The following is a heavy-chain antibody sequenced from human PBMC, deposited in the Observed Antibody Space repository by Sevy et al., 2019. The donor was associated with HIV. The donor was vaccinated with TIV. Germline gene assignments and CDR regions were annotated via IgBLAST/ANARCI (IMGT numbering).Heavy chain of an antibody. D-gene: IGHD3-22*01. CDR2: IRSKAYGGTT. Sequence: GGSLRLSCTASGFTFGDYAMSWFRQAPGKGLEWVGFIRSKAYGGTTEYAASVKGRLTISRDDSKSIAYLQMNSLKTEDTAVYYCTKSSSGSGAAFDYWGQGTLVTVSS. V-gene: IGHV3-49*03. CDR3: TKSSSGSGAAFDY. CDR1: GFTFGDYA. J-gene: IGHJ4*02.